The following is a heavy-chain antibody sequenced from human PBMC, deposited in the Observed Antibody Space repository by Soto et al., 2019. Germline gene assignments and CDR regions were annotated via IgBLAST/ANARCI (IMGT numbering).Heavy chain of an antibody. Sequence: GRMRLSCAASVFSCTEHYMTWVRQAPGKGLEWVSVLYTVGSAYYGDSVKGRFTISRDSSTNTLYLQMNSLKVGDTAFYFCARSFNDWTTYFDYWSEGTLVTVSS. V-gene: IGHV3-53*01. D-gene: IGHD3-9*01. CDR1: VFSCTEHY. J-gene: IGHJ4*02. CDR3: ARSFNDWTTYFDY. CDR2: LYTVGSA.